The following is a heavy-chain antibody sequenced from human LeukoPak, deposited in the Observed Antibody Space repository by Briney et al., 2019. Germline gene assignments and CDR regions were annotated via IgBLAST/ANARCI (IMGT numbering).Heavy chain of an antibody. J-gene: IGHJ4*02. CDR2: IGIAGDT. D-gene: IGHD3-22*01. V-gene: IGHV3-13*01. CDR3: VRLSPYDSSGYYYDY. Sequence: GGSLRLSCAASGFTFTNYGMHWVRQAIGRGLEWVSSIGIAGDTYYPGSVKGRFTISRENAKNSMYLQMNSLRAGDTAVYYCVRLSPYDSSGYYYDYWGQGTLVTVSS. CDR1: GFTFTNYG.